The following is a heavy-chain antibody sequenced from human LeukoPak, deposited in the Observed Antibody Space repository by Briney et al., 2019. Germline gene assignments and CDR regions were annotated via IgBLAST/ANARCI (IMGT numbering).Heavy chain of an antibody. Sequence: SETLSLTCSVSAGSISSSSWWSWVRQSPVKGLEWIGEFYLYGTTNYNPSLKSRVTMSVDRSKNQFSLKLSSVTAADTAVYYCARQKWEQQGRDYYFNGLDVWGPGTTVTVSS. D-gene: IGHD1-26*01. V-gene: IGHV4-4*02. CDR1: AGSISSSSW. CDR3: ARQKWEQQGRDYYFNGLDV. J-gene: IGHJ6*02. CDR2: FYLYGTT.